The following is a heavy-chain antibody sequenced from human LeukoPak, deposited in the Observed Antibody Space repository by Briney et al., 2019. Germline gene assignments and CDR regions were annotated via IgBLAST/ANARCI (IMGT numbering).Heavy chain of an antibody. V-gene: IGHV3-23*01. D-gene: IGHD3-3*01. CDR1: GFTFNTFA. Sequence: GGSLRLSCVASGFTFNTFAFSWVRQAPGKGLEWVASISDNTQYADSVKGRFTISRDNSKNTLYLQMNSLRVDDTAIYYCAKVYDFWTSPFDFWGQGTLVTVSS. CDR3: AKVYDFWTSPFDF. CDR2: ISDNT. J-gene: IGHJ4*02.